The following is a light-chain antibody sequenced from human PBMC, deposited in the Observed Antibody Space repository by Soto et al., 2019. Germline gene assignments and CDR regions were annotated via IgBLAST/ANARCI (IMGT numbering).Light chain of an antibody. CDR1: QSVSSK. Sequence: EIVMTQSPATLSVSPGERATLSCRASQSVSSKLAWYQQKPGQTPRVLIYGVSTRATGIPARFSGSGSGTEFTLTISSLQSEDSAVYHCQHYNDWPPTWTFGQGTKVEIK. V-gene: IGKV3-15*01. J-gene: IGKJ1*01. CDR3: QHYNDWPPTWT. CDR2: GVS.